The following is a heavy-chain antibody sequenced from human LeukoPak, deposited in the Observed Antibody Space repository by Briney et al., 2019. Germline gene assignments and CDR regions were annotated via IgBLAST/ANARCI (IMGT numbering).Heavy chain of an antibody. V-gene: IGHV1-69*06. Sequence: ASVKVSCKASGGTFSSYAISWVRQAPGQGLEWMGGIIPIFGTANYAQKFQGRVTITADKSTSTAYMELSSLRSDDTAVYYCARAMVSSGWGTLYYYYYMDVWGKGTTVTVSS. CDR1: GGTFSSYA. CDR2: IIPIFGTA. J-gene: IGHJ6*03. CDR3: ARAMVSSGWGTLYYYYYMDV. D-gene: IGHD6-19*01.